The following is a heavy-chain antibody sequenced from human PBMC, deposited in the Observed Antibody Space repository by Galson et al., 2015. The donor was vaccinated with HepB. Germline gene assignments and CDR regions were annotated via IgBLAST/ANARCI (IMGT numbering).Heavy chain of an antibody. V-gene: IGHV3-7*03. D-gene: IGHD3-16*02. CDR1: GFTFSSYW. CDR2: IKQDGSEK. CDR3: AKDIQGGELSLFDAFDI. J-gene: IGHJ3*02. Sequence: SLRLSCAASGFTFSSYWMSWVRQAPGKGLEWVANIKQDGSEKYYVDSVKGRFTISRDNAKNSLYLQMNSLRAEDTALYYCAKDIQGGELSLFDAFDIWGQGTMVTVSS.